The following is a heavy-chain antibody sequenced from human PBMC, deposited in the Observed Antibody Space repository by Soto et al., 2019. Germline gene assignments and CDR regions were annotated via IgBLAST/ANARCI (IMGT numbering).Heavy chain of an antibody. CDR1: RFTFSSYD. CDR2: ISSDGTNK. D-gene: IGHD4-17*01. Sequence: PGGSLRLSCAASRFTFSSYDMHWVRQAPGKGLEWVAVISSDGTNKYYADSVKGRFTISRDNSKNTLYMQMNSLRAEDTAMYYCAKYDYGDLNPYFQHWGKGTLVPVSS. J-gene: IGHJ1*01. V-gene: IGHV3-30-3*02. CDR3: AKYDYGDLNPYFQH.